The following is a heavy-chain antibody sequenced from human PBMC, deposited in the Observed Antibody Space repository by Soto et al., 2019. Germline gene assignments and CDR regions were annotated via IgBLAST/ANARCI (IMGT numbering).Heavy chain of an antibody. J-gene: IGHJ4*02. CDR1: GYTFTSYG. V-gene: IGHV1-18*01. CDR3: ARSDIVVVVLDY. D-gene: IGHD2-15*01. Sequence: ASVKVSCKGSGYTFTSYGISWVRQAPGQGLEWMGWISAYNGNTNYAQKLQGRVTMTTDTSTSTAYMELRSLGSDDTAVYYCARSDIVVVVLDYWGQGTLVTVSS. CDR2: ISAYNGNT.